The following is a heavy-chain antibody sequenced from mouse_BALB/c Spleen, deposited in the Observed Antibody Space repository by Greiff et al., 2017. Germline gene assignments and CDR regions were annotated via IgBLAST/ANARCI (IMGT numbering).Heavy chain of an antibody. V-gene: IGHV1-87*01. D-gene: IGHD2-4*01. J-gene: IGHJ4*01. Sequence: QVQLQQSGAELARPGASVKLSCKASGYTFTSYWMQWVKQRPGQGLEWIGAIYPGDGDTRYTQKFKGKATLTADKSSSTAYMQLSSLASEDSAVYYCAREGGIYYDYDGYAMDYWGQGTSVTVSS. CDR2: IYPGDGDT. CDR3: AREGGIYYDYDGYAMDY. CDR1: GYTFTSYW.